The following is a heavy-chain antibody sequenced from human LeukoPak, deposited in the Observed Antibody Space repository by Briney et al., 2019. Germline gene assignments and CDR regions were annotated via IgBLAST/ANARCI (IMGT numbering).Heavy chain of an antibody. D-gene: IGHD1-14*01. CDR1: GGTFSSYA. J-gene: IGHJ4*02. V-gene: IGHV1-46*01. CDR3: AXXXXXXXWNQNSYFDY. Sequence: GSSVKVSCKASGGTFSSYAISWVRQAPGQGLEWMGIINPSGGSTSYAQKFQGRVTMTRDTSTSTVYMELSSLRSEDTAVYYCAXXXXXXXWNQNSYFDYWGQGTLVTVSS. CDR2: INPSGGST.